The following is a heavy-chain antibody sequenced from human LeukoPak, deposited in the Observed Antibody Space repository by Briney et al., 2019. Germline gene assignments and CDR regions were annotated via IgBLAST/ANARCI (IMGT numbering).Heavy chain of an antibody. CDR3: ARDWGVGGRPGYMDV. CDR1: GGSIRSSTHY. J-gene: IGHJ6*03. Sequence: SETLSLTCTVSGGSIRSSTHYWGWIRQPPGKGLEWIGYIYYSGNTNYNPSLKSRVTILVDTSKNQVSLKLSSVTAADTAVYFCARDWGVGGRPGYMDVWGKGTTVTVSS. D-gene: IGHD6-6*01. V-gene: IGHV4-61*01. CDR2: IYYSGNT.